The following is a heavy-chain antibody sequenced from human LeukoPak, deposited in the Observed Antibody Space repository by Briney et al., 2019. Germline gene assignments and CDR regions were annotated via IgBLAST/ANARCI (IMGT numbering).Heavy chain of an antibody. CDR3: ASGGHHYDSSGFHWFDP. J-gene: IGHJ5*02. CDR2: ISESGST. CDR1: GGSISRHY. Sequence: SETLSLTCTVSGGSISRHYWNWIRQPPGKGLEWIGYISESGSTNYNPSLKSRVSMSVDLSKNQFSLKVNSVTAADTAVYYCASGGHHYDSSGFHWFDPWGQGAPVTVSS. D-gene: IGHD3-22*01. V-gene: IGHV4-4*08.